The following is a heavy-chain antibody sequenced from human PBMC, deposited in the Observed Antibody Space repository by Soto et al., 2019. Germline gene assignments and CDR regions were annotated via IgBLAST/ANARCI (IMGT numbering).Heavy chain of an antibody. J-gene: IGHJ5*01. Sequence: QVELQQWGAGLLKPSETLSLTCAVYGGSFSGYYWNWIRQPPGKALEWIGEINHRGSTNYNPSLRSRVTISVDTARLQFSMNMNSVTAADAAVYYCARRDIVAAVAGRRGSIESWGQGTPVTVSS. CDR2: INHRGST. CDR1: GGSFSGYY. V-gene: IGHV4-34*01. CDR3: ARRDIVAAVAGRRGSIES. D-gene: IGHD2-15*01.